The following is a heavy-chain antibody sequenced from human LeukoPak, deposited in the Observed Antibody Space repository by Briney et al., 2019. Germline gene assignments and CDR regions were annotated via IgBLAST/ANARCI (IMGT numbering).Heavy chain of an antibody. J-gene: IGHJ4*02. CDR3: ARVIKEGIVGATTLTDY. D-gene: IGHD1-26*01. V-gene: IGHV1-46*01. CDR1: GYTFTSYY. CDR2: INPSGGST. Sequence: VASVKVSCKASGYTFTSYYMHWVRQAPGQGLEWMGIINPSGGSTSYAQKFQGRVTMTRDTSISTAYMELSRLRSDDTAVYYCARVIKEGIVGATTLTDYWGQGTLVTVSS.